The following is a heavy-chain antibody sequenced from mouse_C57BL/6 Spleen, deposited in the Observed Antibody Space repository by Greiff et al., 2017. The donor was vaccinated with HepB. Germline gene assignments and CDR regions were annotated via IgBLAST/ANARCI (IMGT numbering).Heavy chain of an antibody. Sequence: VQRVESGAGLVKPGGSLKLSCAASGFTFSSYAMSWVRQTPGKGLEWLGVIWRGGSTDYNAAFMSRLSITKDNSKSQVFFKMNSLQADDTAIYYCAKNWPSPGGFAYWGQGTLVTVSA. V-gene: IGHV2-5*01. CDR3: AKNWPSPGGFAY. D-gene: IGHD4-1*01. CDR1: GFTFSSYA. J-gene: IGHJ3*01. CDR2: IWRGGST.